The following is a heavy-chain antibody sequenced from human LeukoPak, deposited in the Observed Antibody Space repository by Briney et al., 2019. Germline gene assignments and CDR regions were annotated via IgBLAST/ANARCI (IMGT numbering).Heavy chain of an antibody. CDR2: IAHHGSNK. D-gene: IGHD2-8*02. CDR3: AKDGSWSCTD. J-gene: IGHJ4*02. Sequence: GGSLRLSCAASGFTFSRNAIHWVRQGPGKGLEWVSYIAHHGSNKYYADSAKGRFTISRDNSKRTLYLQMNSLRADDTAVYYCAKDGSWSCTDWGQGTLVTVSS. CDR1: GFTFSRNA. V-gene: IGHV3-30*02.